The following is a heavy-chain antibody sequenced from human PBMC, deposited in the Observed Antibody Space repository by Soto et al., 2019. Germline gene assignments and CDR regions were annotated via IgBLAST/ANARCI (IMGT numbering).Heavy chain of an antibody. V-gene: IGHV1-58*01. CDR3: AAGYCSGSSCRSHYYYYGMDV. Sequence: SVKVSCKASGFTFTSSAVQWVRQARGQRLEWIGWIVVGSGNTNYAQKFQERVTITRYMSTSTAYMELSSLRSEDTAVYYCAAGYCSGSSCRSHYYYYGMDVWGQGTTVTVSS. J-gene: IGHJ6*02. CDR1: GFTFTSSA. D-gene: IGHD2-15*01. CDR2: IVVGSGNT.